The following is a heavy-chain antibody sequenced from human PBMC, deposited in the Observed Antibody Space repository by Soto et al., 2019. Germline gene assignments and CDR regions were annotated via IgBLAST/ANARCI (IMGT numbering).Heavy chain of an antibody. CDR2: ISYDGSNK. CDR3: ARTYYYGSGSYNYYYYYGMDV. V-gene: IGHV3-30-3*01. J-gene: IGHJ6*02. Sequence: SLRLSCAASGFTFSSYAMHWVRQAPGKGLEWVAVISYDGSNKYYADSVKSRFTISRDNSKNTLYLQMNSLRAEDTAVYYCARTYYYGSGSYNYYYYYGMDVWGQGTTVTVSS. CDR1: GFTFSSYA. D-gene: IGHD3-10*01.